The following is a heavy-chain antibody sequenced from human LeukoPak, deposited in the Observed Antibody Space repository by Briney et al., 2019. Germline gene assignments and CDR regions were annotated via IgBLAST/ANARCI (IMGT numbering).Heavy chain of an antibody. V-gene: IGHV3-11*05. D-gene: IGHD5-12*01. J-gene: IGHJ4*02. Sequence: GGSLRLSCAASGFTFSDYQMGWIRQAPGRGLEWVSYITGSSSYTNYADSVKGRFTISRDNAANSLYLQINSLRAEDTAVYYCARDRGYSGSLLYFDYWGQGTLVTVSS. CDR1: GFTFSDYQ. CDR2: ITGSSSYT. CDR3: ARDRGYSGSLLYFDY.